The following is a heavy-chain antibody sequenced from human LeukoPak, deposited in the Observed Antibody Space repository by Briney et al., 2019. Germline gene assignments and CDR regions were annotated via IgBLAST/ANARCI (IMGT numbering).Heavy chain of an antibody. CDR3: AGDPPIRTSGIYYYYYMDV. Sequence: ASVKVSCKASGYTFTGYYMHWVRQAPGQGLEWMGWINPNSGGTNYAQKFQGRVTMTRDTSISTAYMELSRLRSDDTAVYYCAGDPPIRTSGIYYYYYMDVWGKGTTVTISS. CDR1: GYTFTGYY. V-gene: IGHV1-2*02. J-gene: IGHJ6*03. CDR2: INPNSGGT. D-gene: IGHD1-14*01.